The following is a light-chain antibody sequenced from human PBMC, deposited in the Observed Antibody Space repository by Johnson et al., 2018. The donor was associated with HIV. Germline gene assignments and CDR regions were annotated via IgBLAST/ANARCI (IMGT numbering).Light chain of an antibody. CDR1: SSNIGNNY. J-gene: IGLJ1*01. CDR3: GTCASSLLAV. Sequence: QSVLTQPPSVSAAPGQKVTISCSGSSSNIGNNYVSWYQQLPGTAPKLLIYENNKRPSGIPDRFSGSKSGTSATLGITGLQTGDEAGYYCGTCASSLLAVFVTGTKVTVL. CDR2: ENN. V-gene: IGLV1-51*02.